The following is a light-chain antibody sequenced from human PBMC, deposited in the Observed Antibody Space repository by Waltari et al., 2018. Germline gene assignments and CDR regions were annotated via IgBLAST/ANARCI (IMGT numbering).Light chain of an antibody. CDR2: QDF. Sequence: YDLTQPPSVSVSPGQTATITCYGDTLGEKFVPWYQQRPGQSPFLVLLQDFKRPPGTPERFSGSNSGNTATLTISGAQAMDEADFYCQSWVGKVVFGGGTKLTV. CDR3: QSWVGKVV. CDR1: TLGEKF. V-gene: IGLV3-1*01. J-gene: IGLJ2*01.